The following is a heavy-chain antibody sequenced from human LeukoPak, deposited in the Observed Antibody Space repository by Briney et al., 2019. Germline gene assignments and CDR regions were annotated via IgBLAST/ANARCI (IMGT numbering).Heavy chain of an antibody. V-gene: IGHV3-33*01. CDR2: IWYDGSNK. D-gene: IGHD6-13*01. J-gene: IGHJ2*01. CDR3: ARDPGAAGGLKWYFDL. CDR1: GFTFSSYG. Sequence: LTGGSLRLSCAASGFTFSSYGMHWVRQAPGKGPEWVAVIWYDGSNKYYADSVKGRFTISRDNSKSTLYLQMNSLRVEDTAAYYCARDPGAAGGLKWYFDLWGRGTLVTVSS.